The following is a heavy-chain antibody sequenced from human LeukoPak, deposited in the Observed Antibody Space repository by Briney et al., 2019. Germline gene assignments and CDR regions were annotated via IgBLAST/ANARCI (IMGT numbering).Heavy chain of an antibody. J-gene: IGHJ4*02. V-gene: IGHV4-59*01. Sequence: KPSETLSLTCTVSGGSISSYYWSWIRQPPGKGLEWIGYIYYSGSTNYNPSLKSRVTISVDTSKNQFSLKLGSVTAADTAVYYCARYTVTTGDFDYWGQGTLVTVSS. CDR3: ARYTVTTGDFDY. CDR1: GGSISSYY. CDR2: IYYSGST. D-gene: IGHD4-17*01.